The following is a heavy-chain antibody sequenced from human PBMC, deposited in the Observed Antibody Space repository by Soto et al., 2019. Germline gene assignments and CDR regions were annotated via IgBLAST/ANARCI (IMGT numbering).Heavy chain of an antibody. J-gene: IGHJ4*02. CDR1: GFTVSSNY. CDR2: IYSGGST. Sequence: LRLSCAASGFTVSSNYMSWVRQAPGKGLEWVSVIYSGGSTYYADSVKGRFTISRDNSKNTLYLQMNSLRAEDTAVYYCAREAYYYGSGSYYTDYWGQGTLVTVSS. D-gene: IGHD3-10*01. V-gene: IGHV3-53*01. CDR3: AREAYYYGSGSYYTDY.